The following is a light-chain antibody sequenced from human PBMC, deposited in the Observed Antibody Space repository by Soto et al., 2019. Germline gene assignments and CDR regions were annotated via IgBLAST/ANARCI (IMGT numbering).Light chain of an antibody. V-gene: IGKV3-15*01. CDR3: QQYNNWPPWT. J-gene: IGKJ1*01. CDR2: GAS. CDR1: QSVSSN. Sequence: EIVMTQSPATLSVSPGERATLSCRASQSVSSNLAWYQPKPGQAPRILIYGASTRATGIPARFSGSGSWTEFTLTISSLPSEDFAVYYCQQYNNWPPWTFGQGTKVESK.